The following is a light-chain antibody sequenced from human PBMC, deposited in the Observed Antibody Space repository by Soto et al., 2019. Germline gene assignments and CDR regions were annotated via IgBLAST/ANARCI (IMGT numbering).Light chain of an antibody. V-gene: IGLV2-14*01. CDR3: SSYTGSNTPVV. CDR2: DVS. CDR1: SSDVGGYNY. Sequence: QSVLTQPASVSGSPGQSITISCTGTSSDVGGYNYVSWYQQHPGKAPNLIIFDVSNRPSGVSNRFSGSKSGNSASLTISGLQAEDEADYYFSSYTGSNTPVVFGGVTKLTVL. J-gene: IGLJ2*01.